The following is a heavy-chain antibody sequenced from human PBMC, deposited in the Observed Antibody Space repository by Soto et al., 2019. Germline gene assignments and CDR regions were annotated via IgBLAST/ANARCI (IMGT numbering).Heavy chain of an antibody. J-gene: IGHJ4*02. CDR2: IKSKTDGGTT. CDR3: TTEGVSSWFCDY. V-gene: IGHV3-15*01. D-gene: IGHD6-13*01. Sequence: EVQLVESGGGLVKPGGPFSPPCAASGFPFGNAWLTWVPRAQGKGREWVGRIKSKTDGGTTDYAAPVKGRFTISRDDSKNTLYLQMNSLKTEDTAVYYCTTEGVSSWFCDYWGQGTLVTVSS. CDR1: GFPFGNAW.